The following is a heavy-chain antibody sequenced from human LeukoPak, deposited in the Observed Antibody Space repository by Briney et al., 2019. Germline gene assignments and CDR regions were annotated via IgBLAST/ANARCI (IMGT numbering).Heavy chain of an antibody. CDR3: AKDPGVVPAHYFDY. D-gene: IGHD2-2*01. J-gene: IGHJ4*02. Sequence: GGSLRLSCAASGSTFSSHAMNWVRQAPGKGLEWVSGTGSTGVSTFYADSVKGRFTVSRDNSKNTLSLQMNSLRAEDTAVYYCAKDPGVVPAHYFDYWGQGTLVTVSS. CDR2: TGSTGVST. CDR1: GSTFSSHA. V-gene: IGHV3-23*01.